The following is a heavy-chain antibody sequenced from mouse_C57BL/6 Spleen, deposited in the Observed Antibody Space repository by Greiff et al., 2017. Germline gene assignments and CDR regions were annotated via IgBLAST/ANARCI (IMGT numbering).Heavy chain of an antibody. V-gene: IGHV1-14*01. D-gene: IGHD1-1*01. J-gene: IGHJ4*01. CDR3: ARYYGSSYGYYAMDY. CDR1: GYTFTSYV. Sequence: EVQVVESGPELVKPGASVKMSCKASGYTFTSYVMHWVKQKPGQGLEWIGYIYPYNDGTKYNEKFKGKATLTSDKSSSTAYMELSSLTSEDSAVYYCARYYGSSYGYYAMDYWGQGTSVTVSS. CDR2: IYPYNDGT.